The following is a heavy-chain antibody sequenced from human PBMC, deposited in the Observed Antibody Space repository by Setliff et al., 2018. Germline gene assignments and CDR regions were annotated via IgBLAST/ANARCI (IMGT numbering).Heavy chain of an antibody. D-gene: IGHD1-26*01. CDR2: IYHSGSA. CDR3: AREVGTSTSSDAFDF. Sequence: PSETLSLTCTVSGDSISSGDYFWSWIRQPPGKGLEWIAYIYHSGSAYYNPSLKSRVTMSVDTSKNQLSLHLTSVTAADTAVYYCAREVGTSTSSDAFDFWGKGMMVTVSS. CDR1: GDSISSGDYF. J-gene: IGHJ3*01. V-gene: IGHV4-30-4*08.